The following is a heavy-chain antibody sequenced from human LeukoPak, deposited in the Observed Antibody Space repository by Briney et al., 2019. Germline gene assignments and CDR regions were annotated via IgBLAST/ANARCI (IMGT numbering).Heavy chain of an antibody. V-gene: IGHV1-69*13. CDR2: IIPIFGTA. J-gene: IGHJ4*02. D-gene: IGHD6-19*01. CDR1: GGTFISYA. CDR3: ARSARGGWYHIFDY. Sequence: ASVKVSCKASGGTFISYAISWVRQAPGQGLEWMGGIIPIFGTANYAQKFQGRVTITADESTSTAYMELSSLRSEDTAVYYCARSARGGWYHIFDYWGQGTLVTVSS.